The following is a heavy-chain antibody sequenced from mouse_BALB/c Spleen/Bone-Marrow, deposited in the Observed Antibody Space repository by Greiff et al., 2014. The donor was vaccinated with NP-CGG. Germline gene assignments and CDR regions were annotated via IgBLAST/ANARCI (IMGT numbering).Heavy chain of an antibody. J-gene: IGHJ3*01. CDR1: GYTFTSYT. CDR2: INPSSGYT. V-gene: IGHV1-4*02. Sequence: QVQLQQSAAELARPGASVKMSCKASGYTFTSYTMHWVKQRPGQGLEWIGYINPSSGYTEYNQKFKDKTTLTADKSSSTAYMQLSSLTSEDSAVYYCARWYYGYVGFAYWGQGTPVTVSA. CDR3: ARWYYGYVGFAY. D-gene: IGHD1-2*01.